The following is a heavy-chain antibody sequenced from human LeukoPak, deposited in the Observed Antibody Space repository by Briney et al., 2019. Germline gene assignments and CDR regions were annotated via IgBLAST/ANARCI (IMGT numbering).Heavy chain of an antibody. Sequence: GASVKVSCKASGYTFTSYDINWVRQATGQGLGWMGWMNPNSGNTGYAQKFQGRVTMTRNTSISTAYMELSSLRSEDTAVYYCARGPRSGSPGSPYYCYGMDVWGQGTTVTVSS. V-gene: IGHV1-8*01. J-gene: IGHJ6*02. CDR1: GYTFTSYD. CDR2: MNPNSGNT. D-gene: IGHD1-26*01. CDR3: ARGPRSGSPGSPYYCYGMDV.